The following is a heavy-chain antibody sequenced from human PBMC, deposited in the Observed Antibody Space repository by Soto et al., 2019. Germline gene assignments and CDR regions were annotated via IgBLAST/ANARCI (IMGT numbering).Heavy chain of an antibody. D-gene: IGHD2-21*01. J-gene: IGHJ4*02. Sequence: GSLRLSFAASGFTFSNYGMHWVRQAPGKGLEWVAVIWYDGNNKYYADSVKGRFTISRDNSNNTLYVQMTSLRAEDTAVYYCARGLHSLFDYWGQGTLVTVSS. CDR3: ARGLHSLFDY. CDR1: GFTFSNYG. CDR2: IWYDGNNK. V-gene: IGHV3-33*01.